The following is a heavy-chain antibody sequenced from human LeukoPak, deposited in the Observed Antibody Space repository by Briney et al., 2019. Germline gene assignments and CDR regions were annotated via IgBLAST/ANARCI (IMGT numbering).Heavy chain of an antibody. CDR3: ARSDSYGPTPYYYYYYMDV. V-gene: IGHV3-30*04. D-gene: IGHD5-18*01. Sequence: GGSLRLSCAASGFTFSSYEMNWVRQAPGKGLEWVAVISYDGSNKYYADSVKGRFTISRDNSKNTLYLQMNSLRAEDTAVYYCARSDSYGPTPYYYYYYMDVWGKGTTVTVSS. CDR2: ISYDGSNK. J-gene: IGHJ6*03. CDR1: GFTFSSYE.